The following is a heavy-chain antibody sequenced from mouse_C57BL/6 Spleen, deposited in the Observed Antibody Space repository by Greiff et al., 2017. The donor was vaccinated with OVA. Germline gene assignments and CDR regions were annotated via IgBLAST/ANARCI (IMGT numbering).Heavy chain of an antibody. CDR1: GYTFTDYY. J-gene: IGHJ2*01. D-gene: IGHD2-4*01. Sequence: EVKLQQSGPELVKPGASVKISCKASGYTFTDYYMNWVKQSHGKSLEWIGDINPNNGGTSYNQKFKGKATLTVDKSSSTAYMELRSLTSEDSAVYYCARFDDYGYYFDYWGQGTTLTVSS. CDR3: ARFDDYGYYFDY. CDR2: INPNNGGT. V-gene: IGHV1-26*01.